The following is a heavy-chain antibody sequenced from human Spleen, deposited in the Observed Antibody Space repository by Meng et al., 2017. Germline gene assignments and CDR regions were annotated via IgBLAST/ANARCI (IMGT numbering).Heavy chain of an antibody. J-gene: IGHJ4*02. D-gene: IGHD1-26*01. CDR1: GLIFNTYG. V-gene: IGHV3-74*02. CDR3: ASAAYSGSYLYY. CDR2: VNTDESNR. Sequence: EVQLLESGGGLVQLGGSLRLSCVVSGLIFNTYGMNWVRQAPGKGLEWVSRVNTDESNRDYADSVRGRFTISRDNAKSTLYLQMNSLRADDTAVYYCASAAYSGSYLYYWGQGTLVTVSS.